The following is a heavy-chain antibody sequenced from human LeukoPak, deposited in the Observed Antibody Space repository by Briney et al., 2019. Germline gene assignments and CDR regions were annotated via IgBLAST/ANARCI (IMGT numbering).Heavy chain of an antibody. CDR1: GFTFSSYW. CDR2: IKQDGSEK. V-gene: IGHV3-7*03. Sequence: GGSLRLSCAASGFTFSSYWMSWVRQAPGKGLEWVANIKQDGSEKYYVDPVKGRFTISRDNAKNSLYLQMNSLRAEDTAVYYCARGLGYCSGGSCPNDYWGQGTLVTVSS. D-gene: IGHD2-15*01. J-gene: IGHJ4*02. CDR3: ARGLGYCSGGSCPNDY.